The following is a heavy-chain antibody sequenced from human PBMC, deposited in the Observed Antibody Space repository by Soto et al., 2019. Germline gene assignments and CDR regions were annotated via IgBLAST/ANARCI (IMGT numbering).Heavy chain of an antibody. D-gene: IGHD4-17*01. CDR1: GYTFSGYY. Sequence: QVQLVQSGAEVKKPGASVKVSCKTSGYTFSGYYIHWGRQAPGQGLEWMGWINPSGGGTTYAQKFQGWVTMTRDTSISTAFMEVTRLKSDDTAVYYCTRGSPTTTPFDSWGQGTLVTVSS. CDR3: TRGSPTTTPFDS. V-gene: IGHV1-2*04. J-gene: IGHJ4*02. CDR2: INPSGGGT.